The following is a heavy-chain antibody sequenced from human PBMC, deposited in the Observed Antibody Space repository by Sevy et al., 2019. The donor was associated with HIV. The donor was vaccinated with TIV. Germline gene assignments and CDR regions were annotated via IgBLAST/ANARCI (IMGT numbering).Heavy chain of an antibody. D-gene: IGHD3-22*01. Sequence: GGSLRLSCAASGFTFSSYSMNWVRQAPGKGLEWVSSISSSSSYIYYADSVKGRFTISRDNAKNSLYLQMNSLRAEDTAVYYCATGQVNYYDTNFARVWGQGTLVTVSS. J-gene: IGHJ4*02. CDR3: ATGQVNYYDTNFARV. V-gene: IGHV3-21*01. CDR2: ISSSSSYI. CDR1: GFTFSSYS.